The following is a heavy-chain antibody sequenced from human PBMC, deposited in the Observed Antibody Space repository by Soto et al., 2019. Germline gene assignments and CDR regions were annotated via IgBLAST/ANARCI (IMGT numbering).Heavy chain of an antibody. CDR1: GGSISSGGYY. CDR2: IYYGGST. J-gene: IGHJ4*02. Sequence: PSETLSLTCTVSGGSISSGGYYWSWIRQHPGKGLEWIGYIYYGGSTYYNPSLRSRVTISIDTSKNQFSLNLSSVTAADTAVYYCARWELRDFDYWGQGTLVTVSS. D-gene: IGHD2-15*01. CDR3: ARWELRDFDY. V-gene: IGHV4-31*03.